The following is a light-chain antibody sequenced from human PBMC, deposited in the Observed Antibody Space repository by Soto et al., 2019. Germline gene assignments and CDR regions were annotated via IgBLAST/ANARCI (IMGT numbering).Light chain of an antibody. CDR3: QQYNSYSWT. Sequence: DIQMTQSPSSLSASVGDRVTITCRASQSISTYLIWYQQKPGKAPKLLIYATSSSESGVPSRFSGSGSGTEFTLTISSLQPDDFATYYCQQYNSYSWTFGQGTKVDIK. CDR1: QSISTY. CDR2: ATS. J-gene: IGKJ1*01. V-gene: IGKV1-5*01.